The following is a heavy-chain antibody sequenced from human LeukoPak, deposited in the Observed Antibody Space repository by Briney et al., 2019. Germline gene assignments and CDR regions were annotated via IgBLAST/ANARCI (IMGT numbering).Heavy chain of an antibody. CDR1: GFTFSRSW. D-gene: IGHD6-19*01. CDR3: ARIRTAVAGADY. Sequence: PGGSLRLSCGAFGFTFSRSWMSWVRQAPGKGLEWVANIKQDESETYYVDSVKGRFTVSRDNTKNSLYLQMDSLRAEDTAVYYCARIRTAVAGADYWGQGTLVTVSS. CDR2: IKQDESET. V-gene: IGHV3-7*01. J-gene: IGHJ4*02.